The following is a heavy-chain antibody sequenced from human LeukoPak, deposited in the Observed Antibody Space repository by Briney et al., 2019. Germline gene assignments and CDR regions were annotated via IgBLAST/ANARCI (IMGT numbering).Heavy chain of an antibody. CDR1: GFTFSSYA. D-gene: IGHD3-9*01. Sequence: GGSLRLSCAASGFTFSSYAMHWVRQAPGKGLEWVAVISYDGSNKYYADSVKGRFTISRDNSKNTLYLQMNSLRAEDTAVYYCARGGNTYYDMPDNWFDPWGQGTLVTVS. CDR2: ISYDGSNK. V-gene: IGHV3-30*04. CDR3: ARGGNTYYDMPDNWFDP. J-gene: IGHJ5*02.